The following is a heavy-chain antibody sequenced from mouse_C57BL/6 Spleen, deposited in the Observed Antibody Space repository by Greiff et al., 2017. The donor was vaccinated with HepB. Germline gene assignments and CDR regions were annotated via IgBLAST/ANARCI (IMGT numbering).Heavy chain of an antibody. CDR1: GSTFSDYG. CDR3: ASSSYDYAMDY. D-gene: IGHD1-1*01. CDR2: ISSGSSTI. Sequence: EVQLVESGGGLVKPGGSLKLSCAASGSTFSDYGMHWVRQAPEKGLEWVAYISSGSSTIYYADTVKGRFTISRDNAKNTLFLQMTSLRSEDTAMYYCASSSYDYAMDYWGQGTSVTVSS. V-gene: IGHV5-17*01. J-gene: IGHJ4*01.